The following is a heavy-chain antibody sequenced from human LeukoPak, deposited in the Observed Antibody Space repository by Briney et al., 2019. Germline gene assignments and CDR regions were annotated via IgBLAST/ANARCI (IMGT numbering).Heavy chain of an antibody. D-gene: IGHD5-12*01. V-gene: IGHV4-39*07. J-gene: IGHJ5*02. Sequence: SETLSLTCTVSGGSISSSGYYGGWIRQPPGKGLEWVASISYSWTTYYNPSLKSRVTMSVDTSKNQFSLKLSSVTAADTAVYYCASHRGDDYWGWFDPWGQGTLVTVSS. CDR1: GGSISSSGYY. CDR2: ISYSWTT. CDR3: ASHRGDDYWGWFDP.